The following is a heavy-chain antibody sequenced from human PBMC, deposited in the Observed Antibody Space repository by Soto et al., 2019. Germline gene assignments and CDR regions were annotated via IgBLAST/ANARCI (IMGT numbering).Heavy chain of an antibody. Sequence: WIGWVRQMPGQGLEWMGIIFPDDSDTRYSPSFQGHVTISVDKSISTAYVQWSSLKASDSAIYYCFRGGVTSRTFDYWAQGTLVTVSS. CDR1: W. D-gene: IGHD3-16*01. J-gene: IGHJ4*02. V-gene: IGHV5-51*01. CDR2: IFPDDSDT. CDR3: FRGGVTSRTFDY.